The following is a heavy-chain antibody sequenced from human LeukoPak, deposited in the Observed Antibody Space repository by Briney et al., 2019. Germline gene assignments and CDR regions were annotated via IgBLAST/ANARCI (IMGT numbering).Heavy chain of an antibody. J-gene: IGHJ4*02. Sequence: SETLSLTCTVSGGSISSSYWSWIRQPAGKGLEWIGRVHSSGTTTYNPSLRSRVTMSVDTSKNQFSLKLTPVTAADTALFYCARQYGDYGFDYWGQGTLVTVSS. CDR1: GGSISSSY. D-gene: IGHD4/OR15-4a*01. V-gene: IGHV4-4*07. CDR2: VHSSGTT. CDR3: ARQYGDYGFDY.